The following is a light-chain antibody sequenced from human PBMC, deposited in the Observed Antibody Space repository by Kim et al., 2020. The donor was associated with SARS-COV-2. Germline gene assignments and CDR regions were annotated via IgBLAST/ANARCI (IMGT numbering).Light chain of an antibody. CDR1: QSVRSW. V-gene: IGKV1-5*03. CDR2: KAS. Sequence: DIQMTQSPSTLSASVGDRITITCRASQSVRSWLAWYQQKPGNAPNLLIYKASTLESGVPSRFSGSGSGTEFTLTISSLQPDDFATYYCQQYSNYPFTFGEGTKVDIK. CDR3: QQYSNYPFT. J-gene: IGKJ4*01.